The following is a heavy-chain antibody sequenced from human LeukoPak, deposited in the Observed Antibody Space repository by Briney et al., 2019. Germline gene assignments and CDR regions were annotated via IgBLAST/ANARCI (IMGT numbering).Heavy chain of an antibody. Sequence: GGSLRLSCAASGFNFIDYSMNWVRQAPGKGLEWISYIGISSGNTKYADSVQGRFTISRDNSKNTLYLQMNSLRAEDTAVYYCAKTRVPFDYWGQGTLVTVSS. CDR3: AKTRVPFDY. CDR2: IGISSGNT. CDR1: GFNFIDYS. D-gene: IGHD1-1*01. V-gene: IGHV3-48*01. J-gene: IGHJ4*02.